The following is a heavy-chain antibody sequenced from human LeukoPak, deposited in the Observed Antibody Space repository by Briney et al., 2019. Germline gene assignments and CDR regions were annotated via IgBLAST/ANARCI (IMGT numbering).Heavy chain of an antibody. CDR1: GFIFSTYP. J-gene: IGHJ4*02. CDR2: ISGSGGST. Sequence: GGSLRLSCAASGFIFSTYPMSWVRQAPGKGLEWVSSISGSGGSTYYADSVRGRFTIPRDNSKNTLYLHMISLRAEDTAVYYCAKGNYHDSSGYLYYFDYWGQGILVTVSS. V-gene: IGHV3-23*01. D-gene: IGHD3-22*01. CDR3: AKGNYHDSSGYLYYFDY.